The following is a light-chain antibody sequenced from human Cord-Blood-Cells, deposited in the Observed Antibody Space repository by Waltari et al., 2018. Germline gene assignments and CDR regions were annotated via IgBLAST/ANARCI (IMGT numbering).Light chain of an antibody. CDR3: CSYAGSSTWV. CDR2: EGS. Sequence: QSALTQPASVSGSPGQSITISCTGTSSDVGSYNLVSWYQQHPGKAPNLMIYEGSKRPSGVSNRCSGCKAGNKASLTIFVLQADDEADYYCCSYAGSSTWVFGGGTKLTVL. J-gene: IGLJ3*02. V-gene: IGLV2-23*01. CDR1: SSDVGSYNL.